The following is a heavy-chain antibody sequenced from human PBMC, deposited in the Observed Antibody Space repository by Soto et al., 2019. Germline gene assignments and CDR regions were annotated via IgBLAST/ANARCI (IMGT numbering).Heavy chain of an antibody. D-gene: IGHD2-2*01. CDR2: INHSGST. V-gene: IGHV4-34*01. Sequence: PSETLSLTCAVYGGSFSGYYWSWIRQPPGKGLEWIGEINHSGSTNYNPSLKSRVTISVDTPKNQFSLKLISVTAADPAVYYCARGEAPVPAGGWFDPWGQGTLVTVSS. CDR3: ARGEAPVPAGGWFDP. CDR1: GGSFSGYY. J-gene: IGHJ5*02.